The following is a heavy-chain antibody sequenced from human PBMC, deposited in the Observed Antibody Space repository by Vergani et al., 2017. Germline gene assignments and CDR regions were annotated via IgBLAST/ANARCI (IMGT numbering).Heavy chain of an antibody. D-gene: IGHD5-12*01. Sequence: EVQLLESGGDLVQPGGSLRLSCAASGFTFNHYAMNWVRQAPGKGLEWVSGISGSGGSTYYAGSVKGRFTISRDSSKNTLYLQMNSLSAGDTAVYYCAKANPRNSGYDYLYYYHAMDGWGQGTTVTVSS. CDR2: ISGSGGST. V-gene: IGHV3-23*01. CDR3: AKANPRNSGYDYLYYYHAMDG. J-gene: IGHJ6*02. CDR1: GFTFNHYA.